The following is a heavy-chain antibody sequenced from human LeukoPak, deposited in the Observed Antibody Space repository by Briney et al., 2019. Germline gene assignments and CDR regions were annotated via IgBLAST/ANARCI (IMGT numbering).Heavy chain of an antibody. V-gene: IGHV1-69*04. D-gene: IGHD6-13*01. CDR3: ARDRRSSSWYDAFDI. Sequence: SVKVSCKASGGTFSSYTISWVRQTPGQGLGWMGRIIPILGIANYAQKFQGRVTITADKSTSTAYMEQSSLRSEDTAVYYCARDRRSSSWYDAFDIWGQGTMVTVSS. J-gene: IGHJ3*02. CDR2: IIPILGIA. CDR1: GGTFSSYT.